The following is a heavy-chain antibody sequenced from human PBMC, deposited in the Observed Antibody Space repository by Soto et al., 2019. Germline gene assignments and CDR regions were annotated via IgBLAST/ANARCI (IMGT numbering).Heavy chain of an antibody. J-gene: IGHJ4*02. CDR1: GGSISSGGYY. CDR2: IYYSGST. D-gene: IGHD3-22*01. CDR3: ARDRGDSSGYWGGDFDY. V-gene: IGHV4-31*03. Sequence: SETLSLTCTVSGGSISSGGYYWSWIRQHPGKGLEWIGYIYYSGSTYYNPSLKSRVTISVDTSKNQFSLKLSSVTAADTAVYYCARDRGDSSGYWGGDFDYWGQGTLVTVSS.